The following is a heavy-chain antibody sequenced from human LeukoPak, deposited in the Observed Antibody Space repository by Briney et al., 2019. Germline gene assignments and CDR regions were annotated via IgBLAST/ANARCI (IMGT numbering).Heavy chain of an antibody. CDR3: ARVWQQLIIDFDY. J-gene: IGHJ4*02. CDR1: GYTFTGYW. Sequence: ASVKVSCKAFGYTFTGYWMHWVRQAPGQGPEWMGVISPSGGSTIYAQKFKGRVTLTRDMSTSTDYLELSSLRSEDTAVYYCARVWQQLIIDFDYWGQGTLVTVSS. CDR2: ISPSGGST. D-gene: IGHD6-13*01. V-gene: IGHV1-46*01.